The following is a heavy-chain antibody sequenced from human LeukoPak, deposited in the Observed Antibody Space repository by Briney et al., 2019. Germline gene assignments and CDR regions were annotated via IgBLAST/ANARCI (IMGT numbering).Heavy chain of an antibody. CDR2: ISGSGGST. V-gene: IGHV3-23*01. CDR3: ARNAPNFIHPYDFDY. Sequence: PGGSMRLSCAPSGFSFISYAMSWVRQAPGKGLEWVSAISGSGGSTYYADSVKGRFTISRDSSKNTLYLQKNSLRAEDTAVYYCARNAPNFIHPYDFDYWGQGTLVTVSS. D-gene: IGHD1-1*01. CDR1: GFSFISYA. J-gene: IGHJ4*02.